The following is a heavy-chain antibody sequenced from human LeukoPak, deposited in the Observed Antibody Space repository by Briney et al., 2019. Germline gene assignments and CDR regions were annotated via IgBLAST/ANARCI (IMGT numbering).Heavy chain of an antibody. CDR3: ARARVYYDSSGHRYGMDV. J-gene: IGHJ6*02. CDR2: IYYIGST. CDR1: GGSISSYY. Sequence: PSETLSLTCTVSGGSISSYYWSWIRQPPGKGLEWIGYIYYIGSTNYNPSLKSRVTISVDTSKNQFSLKLSSVTAAVTAVYYCARARVYYDSSGHRYGMDVWGQGTTVTVSS. V-gene: IGHV4-59*12. D-gene: IGHD3-22*01.